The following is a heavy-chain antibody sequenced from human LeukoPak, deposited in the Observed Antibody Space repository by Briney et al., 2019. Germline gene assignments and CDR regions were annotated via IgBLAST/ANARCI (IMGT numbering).Heavy chain of an antibody. CDR2: ISGTGGST. J-gene: IGHJ4*02. Sequence: GGSLRLSCAASGFTFSSHAMNWVRQAPGKGLEWVSEISGTGGSTYYADSVKGRFTISRDNSKNTLYLQMNSLRAEDTAVYYWAKDPHVAAAYEVYFDYWGQGTLVTVSS. V-gene: IGHV3-23*01. D-gene: IGHD6-13*01. CDR3: AKDPHVAAAYEVYFDY. CDR1: GFTFSSHA.